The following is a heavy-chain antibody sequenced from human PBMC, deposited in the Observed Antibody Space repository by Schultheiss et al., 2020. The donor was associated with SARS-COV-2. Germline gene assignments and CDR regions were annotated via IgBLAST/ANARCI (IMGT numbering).Heavy chain of an antibody. CDR1: GGSISSYY. Sequence: SPTLSLTFSFSGGSISSYYWSWIRQPAGKGLEWIGRIYTSGSTNYNPSLKSRVTMSVDTSKNQFSLKLSSVTAADTAVYYCASSPTVGLNWYYYGMDVWGQGTTVTVSS. CDR2: IYTSGST. V-gene: IGHV4-4*07. J-gene: IGHJ6*02. CDR3: ASSPTVGLNWYYYGMDV. D-gene: IGHD1-1*01.